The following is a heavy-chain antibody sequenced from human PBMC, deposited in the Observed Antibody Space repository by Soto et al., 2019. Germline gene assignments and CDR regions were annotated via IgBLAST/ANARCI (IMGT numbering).Heavy chain of an antibody. D-gene: IGHD3-9*01. J-gene: IGHJ4*02. CDR3: AKDARLRYFDWLSYFDY. V-gene: IGHV4-31*03. Sequence: SETLSLTCTVSGGSISSGGYYWSWIRQHPGKGLEWIGYIYYSGSTYCNPSLKSRVTISVDTSKNQFSLKLSSVTAADTAVYYCAKDARLRYFDWLSYFDYWGQGTLVTVSS. CDR1: GGSISSGGYY. CDR2: IYYSGST.